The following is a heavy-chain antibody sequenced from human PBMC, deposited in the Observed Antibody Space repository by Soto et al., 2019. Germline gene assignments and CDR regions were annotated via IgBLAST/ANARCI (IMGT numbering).Heavy chain of an antibody. CDR2: ISGTAGRT. V-gene: IGHV3-23*01. CDR3: AGLTVATSWTVDI. D-gene: IGHD5-12*01. CDR1: GFIFTKNA. J-gene: IGHJ3*02. Sequence: GGSLRLSCQASGFIFTKNAVACVRQAPGKGLEWISGISGTAGRTYYADSVKGRFIISRDTSKNPVYLQMSSLRAEDTAIYYCAGLTVATSWTVDIWGQGTTVTVSS.